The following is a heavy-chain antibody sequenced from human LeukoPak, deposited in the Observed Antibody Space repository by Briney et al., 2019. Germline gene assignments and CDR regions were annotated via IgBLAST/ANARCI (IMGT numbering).Heavy chain of an antibody. J-gene: IGHJ4*02. V-gene: IGHV3-48*01. CDR3: ARDRASYDFWSGYNY. CDR1: GFTFSSYG. D-gene: IGHD3-3*01. CDR2: ISSSSSTI. Sequence: GGSLRLSCAASGFTFSSYGMNWVRQAPGRGLEWVSYISSSSSTIYYADSVKGRFTISRDNAKNSLYLQMNSLRAEDTAVYYCARDRASYDFWSGYNYWGQGTLVTVSS.